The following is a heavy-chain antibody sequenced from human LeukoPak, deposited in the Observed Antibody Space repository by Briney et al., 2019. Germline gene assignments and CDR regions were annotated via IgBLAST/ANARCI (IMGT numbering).Heavy chain of an antibody. Sequence: PGGSLRLSCAASGFTFSNYGMHWVRQAPGKGLEWVSVIYSGGSTYYADSVKGRFSISRDNSKNTLYLQMNSLRAEDTAVYYCARGGATIKENWFDPWGQGTLVTVSS. D-gene: IGHD5-24*01. J-gene: IGHJ5*02. V-gene: IGHV3-NL1*01. CDR2: IYSGGST. CDR3: ARGGATIKENWFDP. CDR1: GFTFSNYG.